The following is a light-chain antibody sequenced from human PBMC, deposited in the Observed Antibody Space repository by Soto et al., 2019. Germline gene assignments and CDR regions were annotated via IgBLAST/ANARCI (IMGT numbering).Light chain of an antibody. CDR2: SAS. Sequence: DIQMTQSPSSLSASVGDRVTITCRASRRITTFLNWYQQRPGQVPKLLIYSASKLHTGVPSRFSGSGSGADFTLTISNIQLEDFATYYCQQNYSTPLTFGGGTTVDI. CDR3: QQNYSTPLT. CDR1: RRITTF. V-gene: IGKV1-39*01. J-gene: IGKJ4*01.